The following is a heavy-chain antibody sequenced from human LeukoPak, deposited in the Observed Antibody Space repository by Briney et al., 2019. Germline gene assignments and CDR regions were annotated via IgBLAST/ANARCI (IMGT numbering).Heavy chain of an antibody. D-gene: IGHD3-16*02. CDR2: ISSSSSTI. Sequence: PGGSLRLSCAASGFTFSSYSMNWVRQAPGKGLEWVSYISSSSSTIYYADSVEGRFTISRDNAKNSLYLHMNSLRVEDTAVYYCVRDRALDYWGQGTLVTVSS. J-gene: IGHJ4*02. CDR3: VRDRALDY. CDR1: GFTFSSYS. V-gene: IGHV3-48*04.